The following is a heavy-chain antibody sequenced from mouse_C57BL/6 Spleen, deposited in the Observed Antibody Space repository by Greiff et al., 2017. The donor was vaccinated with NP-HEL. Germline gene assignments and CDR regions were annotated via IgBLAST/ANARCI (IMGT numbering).Heavy chain of an antibody. V-gene: IGHV1-15*01. D-gene: IGHD1-1*01. CDR1: GYTFTDYE. CDR3: TRDYGSSPAWFAY. J-gene: IGHJ3*01. CDR2: IDPETGGT. Sequence: VKVVESGAELVRPGASVTLSCKASGYTFTDYEMHWVKQTPVHGLEWIGAIDPETGGTAYNQKFKGKAILTADKSSSTAYMELRSLTSEDSAVYYCTRDYGSSPAWFAYWGQGTLVTVSA.